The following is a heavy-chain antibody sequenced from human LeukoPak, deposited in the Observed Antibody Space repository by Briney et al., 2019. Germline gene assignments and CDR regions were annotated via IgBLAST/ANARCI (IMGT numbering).Heavy chain of an antibody. J-gene: IGHJ4*02. Sequence: SETLSLTCAVYGGSFSGYYWSWIRQPPGKGLEWIGEINHSGSTNYNPSLKSRVTIPVDTSKNQFSLKLSSVTAADTAVYYCARGGGDTSFDYWGQGTLVTVSS. CDR2: INHSGST. D-gene: IGHD5-18*01. V-gene: IGHV4-34*01. CDR3: ARGGGDTSFDY. CDR1: GGSFSGYY.